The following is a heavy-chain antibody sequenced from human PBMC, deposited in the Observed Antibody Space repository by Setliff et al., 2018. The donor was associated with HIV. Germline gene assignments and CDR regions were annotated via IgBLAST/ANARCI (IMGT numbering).Heavy chain of an antibody. CDR1: GYSFTSYW. Sequence: GESLKISCKGSGYSFTSYWIGWVRQMPGKGLEWMGIISPADSDSRYSPSCQGRVTITADKSTNTAYMELSSLRSEDTAVYYCAKDRGRGNWLDPLGQGTLVTVSS. CDR3: AKDRGRGNWLDP. CDR2: ISPADSDS. V-gene: IGHV5-51*01. J-gene: IGHJ5*02. D-gene: IGHD1-26*01.